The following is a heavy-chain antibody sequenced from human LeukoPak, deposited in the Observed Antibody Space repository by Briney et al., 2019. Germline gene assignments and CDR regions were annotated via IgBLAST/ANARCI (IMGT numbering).Heavy chain of an antibody. Sequence: GASVKVSCKASGYTFTGYYMHWVRQAPGQGLEWMGWINPNSGGTNYAQKLQGRVTMTTDTSTSTAYMELRSLRSDDTAVYYCARGGVSNGWYGSYFDYWGQGTQVTVSS. CDR3: ARGGVSNGWYGSYFDY. V-gene: IGHV1-2*02. CDR2: INPNSGGT. D-gene: IGHD6-19*01. CDR1: GYTFTGYY. J-gene: IGHJ4*02.